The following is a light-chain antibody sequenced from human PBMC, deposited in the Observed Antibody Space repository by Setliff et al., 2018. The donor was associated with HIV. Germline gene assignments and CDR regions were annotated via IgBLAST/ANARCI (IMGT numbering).Light chain of an antibody. V-gene: IGLV2-14*03. J-gene: IGLJ1*01. CDR2: DVS. CDR3: SSYTSTSTPYV. Sequence: QSALTQPDSVSGSPGQSVTISCTGTSSDVGAYYYVSWYQQHPAKAPKLILYDVSNRPSGVSNRFSGSKSGNTASLTISGLQAEDEADYYCSSYTSTSTPYVFGNGTKVTVL. CDR1: SSDVGAYYY.